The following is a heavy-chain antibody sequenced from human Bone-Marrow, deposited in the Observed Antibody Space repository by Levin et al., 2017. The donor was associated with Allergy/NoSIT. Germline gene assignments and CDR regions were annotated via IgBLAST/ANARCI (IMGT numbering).Heavy chain of an antibody. CDR3: ARGLSGYVGYYYYYYYMDV. J-gene: IGHJ6*03. V-gene: IGHV4-34*01. CDR2: INHSGST. CDR1: GGSFSGYY. Sequence: PSETLSLTCAVYGGSFSGYYWSWIRQPPGKGLEWIGEINHSGSTNYNPSLKSRVTISVDTSKNQFSLKLSSVTAADTAVYYCARGLSGYVGYYYYYYYMDVWGKGTTVTVSS. D-gene: IGHD5-12*01.